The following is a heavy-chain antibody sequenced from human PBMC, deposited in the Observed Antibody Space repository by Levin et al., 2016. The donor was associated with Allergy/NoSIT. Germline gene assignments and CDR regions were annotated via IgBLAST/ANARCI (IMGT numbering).Heavy chain of an antibody. CDR2: IYSNDAT. J-gene: IGHJ5*02. Sequence: GGSLRLSCAASGFAVSSNYMYWVRQAPGKGLEWISVIYSNDATYYADSVKGRFTISRDNSENTLFLQMNSLRAEDTAVYYCARAPTYCGGECDSTPWGQGVLVTVSS. D-gene: IGHD2-21*01. CDR3: ARAPTYCGGECDSTP. CDR1: GFAVSSNY. V-gene: IGHV3-53*01.